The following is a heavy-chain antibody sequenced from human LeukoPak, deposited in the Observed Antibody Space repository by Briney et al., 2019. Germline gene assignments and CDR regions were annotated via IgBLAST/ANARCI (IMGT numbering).Heavy chain of an antibody. V-gene: IGHV4-39*01. CDR1: GGSITSSSYY. CDR2: IYYGGSA. J-gene: IGHJ4*02. D-gene: IGHD3-9*01. Sequence: SETLSLTCFVSGGSITSSSYYWGWIRQPPGKGLEWIGSIYYGGSAYYNPSVKSRVTTSADTYKNQFSLRLSSVTAADTAVYYCARHDILTDNYSRRLGGYFEYWGQGTLVTVSS. CDR3: ARHDILTDNYSRRLGGYFEY.